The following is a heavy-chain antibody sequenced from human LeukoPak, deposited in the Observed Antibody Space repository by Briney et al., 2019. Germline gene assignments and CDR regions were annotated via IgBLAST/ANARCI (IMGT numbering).Heavy chain of an antibody. CDR2: INRNGGST. J-gene: IGHJ4*02. CDR1: GFTFDDYA. Sequence: PGGSLRLSCAASGFTFDDYAMSWVRQTPGKGLEWVSAINRNGGSTAYADSVKGRFTISRDNAKNSLYLQMNSLRAEDTAVYYCARARYSQSKVTPYYWGQGTLVTVSS. D-gene: IGHD1-26*01. CDR3: ARARYSQSKVTPYY. V-gene: IGHV3-20*04.